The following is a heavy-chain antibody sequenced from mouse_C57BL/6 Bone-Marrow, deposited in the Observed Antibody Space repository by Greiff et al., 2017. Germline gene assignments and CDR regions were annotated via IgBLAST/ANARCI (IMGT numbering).Heavy chain of an antibody. Sequence: EVKVVESGGGLVKPGGSLKLSCAASGFTFSSYAMSWVRQTPEKRLEWVATISDGGSYTYYPDNVKGRFTISRDNAKNNLYLQMSHLKSEDTAMYYCARDNYGSSYGYFDVWGTGTTVTVSS. J-gene: IGHJ1*03. D-gene: IGHD1-1*01. CDR3: ARDNYGSSYGYFDV. CDR1: GFTFSSYA. V-gene: IGHV5-4*01. CDR2: ISDGGSYT.